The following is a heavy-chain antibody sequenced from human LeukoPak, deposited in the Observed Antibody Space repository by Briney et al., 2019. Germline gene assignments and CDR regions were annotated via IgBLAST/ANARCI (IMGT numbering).Heavy chain of an antibody. J-gene: IGHJ4*02. V-gene: IGHV3-30-3*01. Sequence: PGGSLRLSCAASGFTFSSYAMHWVRQAPGKGLEWVAVISYDGSNKYYADSVKGRFTISRDNSKNTLYLQMNSLRAEDTAVYYCARVGHYYGSGSYPFDYWGQGTLVTVSS. D-gene: IGHD3-10*01. CDR2: ISYDGSNK. CDR3: ARVGHYYGSGSYPFDY. CDR1: GFTFSSYA.